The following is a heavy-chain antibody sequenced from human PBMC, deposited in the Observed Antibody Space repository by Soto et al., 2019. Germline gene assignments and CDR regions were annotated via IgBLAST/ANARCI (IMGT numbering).Heavy chain of an antibody. D-gene: IGHD3-10*01. CDR1: GGSISSGGYY. V-gene: IGHV4-31*03. Sequence: SETLSLTCTVSGGSISSGGYYWSWIRQHPGKGLEWIGYIYYSGSTYYNPSLKSRVTISVDTSKNQFSLKLSSVTAADTAVYYCARDNGAVWFGETRTNYYYGMDVWGQGTTVTVSS. J-gene: IGHJ6*02. CDR3: ARDNGAVWFGETRTNYYYGMDV. CDR2: IYYSGST.